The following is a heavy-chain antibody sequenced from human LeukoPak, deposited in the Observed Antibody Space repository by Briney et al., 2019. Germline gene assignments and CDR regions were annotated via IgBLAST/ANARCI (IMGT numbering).Heavy chain of an antibody. CDR2: IYYSGST. CDR3: ARHRVGDSSGYNYPFDY. J-gene: IGHJ4*02. CDR1: GASISSGRYY. D-gene: IGHD3-22*01. V-gene: IGHV4-31*03. Sequence: SETLSLTCTVSGASISSGRYYWSWIRHLPGKGLEWIAYIYYSGSTYYNPSLKSRVTISIDTSNNQFSLNLISVTAADTAVYYCARHRVGDSSGYNYPFDYWGQGTLVTVSS.